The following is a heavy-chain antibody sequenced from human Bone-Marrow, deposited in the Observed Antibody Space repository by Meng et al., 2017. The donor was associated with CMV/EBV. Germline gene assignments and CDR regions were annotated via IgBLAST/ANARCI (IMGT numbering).Heavy chain of an antibody. D-gene: IGHD3-22*01. CDR1: GFTFSSYE. CDR2: INTDGMST. Sequence: GESLKISCAASGFTFSSYEMNWVRQAPGKGLVWVSRINTDGMSTTYADSVKGRFTISRDNAKNTLYLQMSSLRAEDTAVYYCARVDYYDRSGYYNYYYYGMDVWGQGTTVTVSS. J-gene: IGHJ6*02. V-gene: IGHV3-74*01. CDR3: ARVDYYDRSGYYNYYYYGMDV.